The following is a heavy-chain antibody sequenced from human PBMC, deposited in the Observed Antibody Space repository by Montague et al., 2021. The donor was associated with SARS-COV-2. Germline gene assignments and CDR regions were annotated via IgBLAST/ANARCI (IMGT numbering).Heavy chain of an antibody. D-gene: IGHD6-19*01. J-gene: IGHJ5*02. CDR1: GDSVSSNSGA. V-gene: IGHV6-1*01. CDR2: TYYRSKWYV. Sequence: CAISGDSVSSNSGAWNWIRLSPSRGLEWLERTYYRSKWYVDYAGSVRSRITINPDTSKNQFSLQMSSVTPDDTAVYYCARSKLLRSGYSSGWYGPGWFDPWGQGTPVTVSS. CDR3: ARSKLLRSGYSSGWYGPGWFDP.